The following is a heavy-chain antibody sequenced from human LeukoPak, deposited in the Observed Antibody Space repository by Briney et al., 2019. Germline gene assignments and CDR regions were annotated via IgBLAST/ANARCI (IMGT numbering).Heavy chain of an antibody. Sequence: SETLSLTCAVYGGSFSGYYWSWMRQPPGEGLEWIGDINQSGSTTYNPSLKSRVTILVDTSKNQFSLELTSVTAADTAVYYCARDYGDFRTYNWFDPWGQGTLVNVSS. CDR3: ARDYGDFRTYNWFDP. CDR2: INQSGST. D-gene: IGHD4-17*01. CDR1: GGSFSGYY. V-gene: IGHV4-34*01. J-gene: IGHJ5*02.